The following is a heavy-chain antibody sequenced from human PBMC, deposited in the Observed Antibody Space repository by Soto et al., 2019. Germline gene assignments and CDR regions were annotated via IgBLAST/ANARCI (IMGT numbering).Heavy chain of an antibody. CDR2: ISYSSGSK. CDR1: GFTFSDYA. D-gene: IGHD3-22*01. Sequence: GGSLRLSCEASGFTFSDYAMGWVRQAPGKGLEWVSTISYSSGSKYYADSVRGRFAVSRDNSKNTLYLQMNSLRAEDTAVYYCASGGYYDSRTLGAFDIWGQGTMVTVSS. CDR3: ASGGYYDSRTLGAFDI. J-gene: IGHJ3*02. V-gene: IGHV3-23*01.